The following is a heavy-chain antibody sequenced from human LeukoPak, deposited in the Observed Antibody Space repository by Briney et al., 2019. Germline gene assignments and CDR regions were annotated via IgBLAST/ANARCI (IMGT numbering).Heavy chain of an antibody. J-gene: IGHJ4*02. CDR3: ARGRAVAGGFDY. D-gene: IGHD6-19*01. Sequence: ASVKVSCNASGGTFSSYAISWVRQAPGQGLEWMGGIIPIFGTANYAQKFQGRVTITADKSTSTAYMELSSLRSEDTAVYYCARGRAVAGGFDYWGQGTLVTVSS. CDR2: IIPIFGTA. V-gene: IGHV1-69*06. CDR1: GGTFSSYA.